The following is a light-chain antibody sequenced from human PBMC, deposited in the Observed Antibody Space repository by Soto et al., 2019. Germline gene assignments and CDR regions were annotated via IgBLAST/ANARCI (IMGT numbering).Light chain of an antibody. J-gene: IGLJ3*02. CDR3: CSHAGSSAWV. CDR2: EGT. CDR1: SSDFGTYNL. V-gene: IGLV2-23*01. Sequence: QSALTQPASVSGSPGQSITLSCTGKSSDFGTYNLVSWYQQYPGKAPKLIIYEGTKRPPGVSDRFSGSESGNTASLTISGLQTEDEADYYCCSHAGSSAWVFGGGTKVTVL.